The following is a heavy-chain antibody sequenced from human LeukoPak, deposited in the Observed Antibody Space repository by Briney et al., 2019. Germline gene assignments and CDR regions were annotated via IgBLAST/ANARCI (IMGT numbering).Heavy chain of an antibody. D-gene: IGHD3-22*01. CDR1: GYSFTSYW. CDR2: IYPGDSDT. V-gene: IGHV5-51*01. J-gene: IGHJ4*02. CDR3: ARRGVGTYDSSGYYPY. Sequence: WECLKISCKGSGYSFTSYWIAWVRQMPGKGLEWMGIIYPGDSDTRYSPSFQGQVTISADKSISTAYLQWSSPKASDTAMYYCARRGVGTYDSSGYYPYWGQGTLVTVSS.